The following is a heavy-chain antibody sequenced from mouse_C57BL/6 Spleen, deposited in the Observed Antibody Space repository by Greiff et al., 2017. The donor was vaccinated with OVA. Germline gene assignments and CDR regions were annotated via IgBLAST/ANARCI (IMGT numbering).Heavy chain of an antibody. Sequence: EVKLVESGGGLVKPGGSLKLSCAASGFTFSDYGMHWVRQAPEKGLEWVAYISSGSSTIYYAATVKGRCTISRDNAKNTLFLQMTSLRSEDTAMYYCARGHYDYLFDYWGQGTTLTVSS. CDR1: GFTFSDYG. J-gene: IGHJ2*01. CDR2: ISSGSSTI. CDR3: ARGHYDYLFDY. V-gene: IGHV5-17*01. D-gene: IGHD2-4*01.